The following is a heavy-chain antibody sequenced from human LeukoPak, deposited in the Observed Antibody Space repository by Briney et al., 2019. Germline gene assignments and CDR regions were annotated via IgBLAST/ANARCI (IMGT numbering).Heavy chain of an antibody. D-gene: IGHD6-13*01. CDR1: GYTFTGYY. V-gene: IGHV1-2*02. CDR3: ARDFSAAGSIYYGMDV. Sequence: ASVKGSCKASGYTFTGYYMHWVRQAPGQGLEWMGWINPNSGGTNYAQKFQGRVTMTRDTSISTAYMELSRLRSDDTAVYYCARDFSAAGSIYYGMDVWGQGTTVTVSS. J-gene: IGHJ6*02. CDR2: INPNSGGT.